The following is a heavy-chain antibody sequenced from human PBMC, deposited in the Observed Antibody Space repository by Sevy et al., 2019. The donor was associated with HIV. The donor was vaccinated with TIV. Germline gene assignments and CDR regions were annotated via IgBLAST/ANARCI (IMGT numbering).Heavy chain of an antibody. CDR1: GGSISSYY. Sequence: SETLSLTCTVSGGSISSYYWSWIRQPPGKGLEWIGYIYYSGSTNYNPSLKSRVTISVDTSKNQFSLKLSSVTAADTTVYYCAREVVVTDTYYYYYMDVWDKGTTVTVSS. V-gene: IGHV4-59*01. D-gene: IGHD2-21*02. CDR2: IYYSGST. J-gene: IGHJ6*03. CDR3: AREVVVTDTYYYYYMDV.